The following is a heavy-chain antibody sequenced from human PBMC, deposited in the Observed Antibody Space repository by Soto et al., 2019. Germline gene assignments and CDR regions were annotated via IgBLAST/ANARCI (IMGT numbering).Heavy chain of an antibody. CDR2: IKQDGTEK. V-gene: IGHV3-7*03. CDR1: GFTFSSYW. D-gene: IGHD3-3*01. Sequence: GGSLRLSCAASGFTFSSYWMSWVRQAPGKGLAWVADIKQDGTEKYYVDSVKGRFTISRDNAKNSLYLQMNSLRAEDTAVYYCARDKYYDFWIGYSNYYFDYWGQGALVTVSS. CDR3: ARDKYYDFWIGYSNYYFDY. J-gene: IGHJ4*02.